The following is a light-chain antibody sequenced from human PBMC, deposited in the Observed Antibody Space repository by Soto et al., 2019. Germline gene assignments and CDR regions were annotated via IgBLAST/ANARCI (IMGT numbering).Light chain of an antibody. V-gene: IGKV3-20*01. CDR1: QSLTSSY. CDR2: GAS. J-gene: IGKJ4*01. CDR3: QQYGSSPLT. Sequence: EIVLTQSPGTLSLSPGERVTLSCRASQSLTSSYLAWYQQKPGQAPRLLIYGASSRATGTPDRFSGSGFGTQFTLTISRLEPEDFAVYYCQQYGSSPLTFGGGTKVDIK.